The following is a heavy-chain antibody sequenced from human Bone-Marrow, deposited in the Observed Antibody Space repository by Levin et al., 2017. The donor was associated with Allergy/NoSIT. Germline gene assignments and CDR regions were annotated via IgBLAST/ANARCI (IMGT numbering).Heavy chain of an antibody. D-gene: IGHD2-8*01. CDR2: IYWTDEK. Sequence: SGPTLVKPTQTLTLTCTFSGFSLSTSAMGVAWIRQPPGKGLEWLALIYWTDEKPYSPSLRNRLTITKDTSKNQVVLTMTNMDPVDTGTYYCAHAIGFCNDGVCYPRHYYFKSWGQGTLVTVSA. J-gene: IGHJ4*02. V-gene: IGHV2-5*01. CDR3: AHAIGFCNDGVCYPRHYYFKS. CDR1: GFSLSTSAMG.